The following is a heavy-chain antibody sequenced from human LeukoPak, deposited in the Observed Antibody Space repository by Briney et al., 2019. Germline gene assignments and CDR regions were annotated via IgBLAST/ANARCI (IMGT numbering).Heavy chain of an antibody. V-gene: IGHV1-46*01. CDR1: GYTFTSYY. CDR2: INPSGGST. J-gene: IGHJ5*02. Sequence: ASVKVSCKASGYTFTSYYMHWVRQAPGQGLEWMGIINPSGGSTSYAQKFQGRVTMTRDMSTSTDYMELSSLRSEDTAVYYCARTIAAANRWFDPWGQGTLVTVSS. D-gene: IGHD6-13*01. CDR3: ARTIAAANRWFDP.